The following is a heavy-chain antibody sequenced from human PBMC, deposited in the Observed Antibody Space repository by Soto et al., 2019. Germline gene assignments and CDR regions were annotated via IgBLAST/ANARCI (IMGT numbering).Heavy chain of an antibody. CDR1: GFTFSSYT. CDR2: ISTNGGST. J-gene: IGHJ6*02. D-gene: IGHD6-6*01. CDR3: VKDPLQALKAGRPYYYGMDV. Sequence: EVQLVESGGGLVQPGGSLRLSCSASGFTFSSYTMHWVRQAPGKGLEYVSAISTNGGSTYYADSVKGRFTISRDNFKNTLYLQMSSLRAEDTAVYYCVKDPLQALKAGRPYYYGMDVWGQGTTVTVSS. V-gene: IGHV3-64D*06.